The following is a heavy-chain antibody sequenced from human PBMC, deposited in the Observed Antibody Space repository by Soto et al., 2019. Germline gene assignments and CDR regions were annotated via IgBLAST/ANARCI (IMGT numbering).Heavy chain of an antibody. CDR1: GFSFSNYE. Sequence: GGSLRLSCAASGFSFSNYEMNWVRQAPGKGLEWVSYISSSSRTIYYADSVRGRFTISRDNSKNTVFLQMNSLTAGDTAVYYCAKATATGGGAFDICGQGTTVTVSS. CDR3: AKATATGGGAFDI. CDR2: ISSSSRTI. V-gene: IGHV3-48*01. J-gene: IGHJ3*02. D-gene: IGHD2-8*02.